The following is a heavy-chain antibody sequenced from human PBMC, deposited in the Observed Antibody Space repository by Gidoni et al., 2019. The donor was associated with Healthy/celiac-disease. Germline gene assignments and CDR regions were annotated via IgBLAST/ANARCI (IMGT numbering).Heavy chain of an antibody. Sequence: YYADSVKGRFTISRDNAKNSLYLQMNSLRAEDTAVYYCARDGYGGHVDYWGQGTLVTVSS. J-gene: IGHJ4*02. V-gene: IGHV3-11*01. CDR3: ARDGYGGHVDY. D-gene: IGHD4-17*01.